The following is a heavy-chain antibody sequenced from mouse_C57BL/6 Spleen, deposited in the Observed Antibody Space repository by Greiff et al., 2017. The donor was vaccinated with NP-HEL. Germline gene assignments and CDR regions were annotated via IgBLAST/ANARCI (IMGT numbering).Heavy chain of an antibody. CDR2: IDPETGGT. D-gene: IGHD1-1*01. V-gene: IGHV1-15*01. CDR3: TRIYYYGSSRVFAY. CDR1: GYTFTDYE. Sequence: QVHLKQSGAELVRPGASVTLSCKASGYTFTDYEMHWVKQTPVHGLEWIGAIDPETGGTAYNQKFKGKAILTADKSSSTAYMELRSLTSEDSAVYYCTRIYYYGSSRVFAYWGQGTLVTVSA. J-gene: IGHJ3*01.